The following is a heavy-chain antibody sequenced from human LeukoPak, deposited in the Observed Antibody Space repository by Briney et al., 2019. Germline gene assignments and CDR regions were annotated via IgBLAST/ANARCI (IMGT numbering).Heavy chain of an antibody. CDR1: GGSFSGYY. Sequence: SETLSLTCAVYGGSFSGYYWSWIRQSPGEGLEWIGEINDSGVTNCNPSLESRVILSVDTSKNQFPLRLSSVTAADTAVYYCARRLVDSSASQVSDHWGQGTLVTVSS. CDR3: ARRLVDSSASQVSDH. V-gene: IGHV4-34*01. D-gene: IGHD2-2*01. CDR2: INDSGVT. J-gene: IGHJ4*02.